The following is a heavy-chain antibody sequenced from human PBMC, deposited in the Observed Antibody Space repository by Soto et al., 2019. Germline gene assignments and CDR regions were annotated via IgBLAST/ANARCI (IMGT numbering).Heavy chain of an antibody. D-gene: IGHD6-19*01. CDR1: GFTFSTYD. CDR2: IGTAGDT. V-gene: IGHV3-13*01. CDR3: ARGDNSGWSAFDV. J-gene: IGHJ3*01. Sequence: GGSLRLSCAASGFTFSTYDMHWVRQDTGKGLEWVSAIGTAGDTYYPDSVKGRFIISRDNAKSSLFLQMNSLRAGDTAVYYCARGDNSGWSAFDVWGQVTMVTVSS.